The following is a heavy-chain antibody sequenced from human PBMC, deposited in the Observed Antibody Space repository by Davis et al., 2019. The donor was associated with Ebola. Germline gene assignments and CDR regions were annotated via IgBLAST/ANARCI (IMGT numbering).Heavy chain of an antibody. Sequence: GESLKISCTASGFTFGDYAMSWFRQAPGKGLEWVGFIRSKAYGGTTEYAASVKGRFTISRDDSKSIAYLQMNSLKTEDTAVYYCTRTSYYGSGSYSFDPWGQGTLVTVSS. CDR3: TRTSYYGSGSYSFDP. J-gene: IGHJ5*02. CDR1: GFTFGDYA. D-gene: IGHD3-10*01. V-gene: IGHV3-49*03. CDR2: IRSKAYGGTT.